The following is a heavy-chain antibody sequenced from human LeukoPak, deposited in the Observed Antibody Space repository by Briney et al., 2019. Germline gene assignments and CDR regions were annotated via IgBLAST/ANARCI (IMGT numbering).Heavy chain of an antibody. Sequence: PSETLSLTCTVSGGSISSYYWSWIGQPPGKGLEWIWYIYYSGSTNYNPSLKSRVTISVDTSKNQFSLKLSSVTAADTAVYYCARHVGVYYGSGSYYKMEYFQHWGQGTLVTVSS. V-gene: IGHV4-59*08. CDR2: IYYSGST. CDR3: ARHVGVYYGSGSYYKMEYFQH. D-gene: IGHD3-10*01. CDR1: GGSISSYY. J-gene: IGHJ1*01.